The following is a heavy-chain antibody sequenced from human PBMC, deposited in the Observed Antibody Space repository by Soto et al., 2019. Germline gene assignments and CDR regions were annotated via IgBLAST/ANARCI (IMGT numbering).Heavy chain of an antibody. V-gene: IGHV3-48*02. D-gene: IGHD3-16*02. CDR1: GFTFSSYS. J-gene: IGHJ6*02. CDR3: ARGSPGALIHYYGMDV. CDR2: ISSSSSTI. Sequence: EVQLVESGGGLVQPGGSLRLSCAASGFTFSSYSMNWVRQAPWKGLAWVSYISSSSSTIYYADSVKGRFTIYRDNAKNSLYLQMNSLRDEDTAVYYCARGSPGALIHYYGMDVWGQGTTVTVSS.